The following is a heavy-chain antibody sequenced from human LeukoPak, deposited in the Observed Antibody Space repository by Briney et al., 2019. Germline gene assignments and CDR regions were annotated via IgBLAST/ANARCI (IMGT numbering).Heavy chain of an antibody. CDR1: GGSISGYY. Sequence: SETLSLTCTVSGGSISGYYWSWIRQPPGKGLEWIGYIYTSGSTNYNPSLKSRVTISVDTSKNQFSLKLSSVTAADTAVYYCARHLVATTSRLGLLPRGVPYYYYYMDVWGKGTTVTVSS. CDR3: ARHLVATTSRLGLLPRGVPYYYYYMDV. V-gene: IGHV4-4*09. D-gene: IGHD5-12*01. J-gene: IGHJ6*03. CDR2: IYTSGST.